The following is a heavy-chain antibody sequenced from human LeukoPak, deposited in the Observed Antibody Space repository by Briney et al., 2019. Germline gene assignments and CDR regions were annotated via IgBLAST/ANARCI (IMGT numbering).Heavy chain of an antibody. CDR3: ARENWRSKSIDFDS. Sequence: SETLSLTCTVSGGSINSFYWTWIRQPAGKGLEWIGRIYSSGSTNFNPSLKSRVTMSVDTSKNQFSLRLSSVTAADTAAYFCARENWRSKSIDFDSWGQGTLVTVSS. CDR1: GGSINSFY. D-gene: IGHD6-6*01. J-gene: IGHJ4*02. V-gene: IGHV4-4*07. CDR2: IYSSGST.